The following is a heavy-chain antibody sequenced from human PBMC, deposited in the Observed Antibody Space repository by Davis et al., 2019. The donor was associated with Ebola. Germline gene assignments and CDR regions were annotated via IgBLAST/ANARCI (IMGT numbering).Heavy chain of an antibody. V-gene: IGHV3-33*08. CDR3: ARWVDWLGLDY. D-gene: IGHD3-9*01. CDR2: IWYDGSNK. Sequence: GESLKISCAASGFTFSSYSMNWVRQAPGKGLEWVAVIWYDGSNKYYADSVKGRFTISRDNSKNTLYLQMNSLRAEDTAVYYCARWVDWLGLDYWGQGTLVTVSS. J-gene: IGHJ4*02. CDR1: GFTFSSYS.